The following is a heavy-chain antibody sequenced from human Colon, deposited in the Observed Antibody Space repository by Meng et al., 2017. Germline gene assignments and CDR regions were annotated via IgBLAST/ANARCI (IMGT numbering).Heavy chain of an antibody. Sequence: QGHLHESGPALVRPSNDLSLVCTVPGGSIKSGGYHWSWVRQHPGKGLEYIGFMSDSGTADYNPSLRSRVSISEIGSSKNQFSLTLRSVTAADTATYFCARDTLYGTDYWGQGVLVTVSS. J-gene: IGHJ4*02. V-gene: IGHV4-31*03. CDR3: ARDTLYGTDY. CDR1: GGSIKSGGYH. CDR2: MSDSGTA. D-gene: IGHD4-17*01.